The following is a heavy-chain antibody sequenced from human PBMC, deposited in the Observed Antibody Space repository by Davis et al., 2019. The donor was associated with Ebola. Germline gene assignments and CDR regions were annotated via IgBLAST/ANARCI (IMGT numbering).Heavy chain of an antibody. Sequence: SETLSLTCAVSYYSITTDHWWSWIRQPPGRGLEWIGYISYGGKISYNPSLTGRVTMSIDTSKNAFSLKMTSVTAADTAMYYCAKGPFVAFDWGQGTLVTVSS. CDR3: AKGPFVAFD. J-gene: IGHJ4*02. V-gene: IGHV4-28*05. CDR1: YYSITTDHW. CDR2: ISYGGKI. D-gene: IGHD3-3*02.